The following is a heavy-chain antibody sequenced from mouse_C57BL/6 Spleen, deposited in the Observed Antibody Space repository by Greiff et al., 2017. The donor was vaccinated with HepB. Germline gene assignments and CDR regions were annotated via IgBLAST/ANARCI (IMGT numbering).Heavy chain of an antibody. D-gene: IGHD2-5*01. Sequence: VQLRQSGTVLARPGASVKMSCKTSGYTFTSYWMHWVKQRPGQGLEWIGAIYPGNSDTSYNQKFKGKAKLTAVTSASTAYMELSSLTNEDSAVYYCTRSYYSNYDAMDYWGQGTSVTVSS. CDR3: TRSYYSNYDAMDY. J-gene: IGHJ4*01. CDR2: IYPGNSDT. V-gene: IGHV1-5*01. CDR1: GYTFTSYW.